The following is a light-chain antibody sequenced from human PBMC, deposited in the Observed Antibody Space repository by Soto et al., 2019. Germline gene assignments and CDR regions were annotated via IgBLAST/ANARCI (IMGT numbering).Light chain of an antibody. CDR2: EVS. V-gene: IGLV2-18*02. CDR3: SSYTTSSTYV. CDR1: SSDVGSYNR. J-gene: IGLJ1*01. Sequence: QSVLTQPPSVSGSPGQSVTIPCTGTSSDVGSYNRVSWYQQPPGTAPKLMIYEVSNRPSGVPDRFSGSKSGNTASLTISGLQAEDEADYYCSSYTTSSTYVFGTGTKVTVL.